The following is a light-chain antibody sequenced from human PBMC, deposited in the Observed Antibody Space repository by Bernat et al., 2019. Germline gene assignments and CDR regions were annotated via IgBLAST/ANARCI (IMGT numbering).Light chain of an antibody. CDR1: SSDVGGYNY. Sequence: QSALTQPASVSGSPGQSITISCTGTSSDVGGYNYVSWYQQHPGKAPKLMIYDVSNRPSGVSDRFSGSKSGSTASLTISGLQAEDEADYYCSSYASRSTWVFGGGTKLTVL. J-gene: IGLJ3*02. CDR3: SSYASRSTWV. V-gene: IGLV2-14*01. CDR2: DVS.